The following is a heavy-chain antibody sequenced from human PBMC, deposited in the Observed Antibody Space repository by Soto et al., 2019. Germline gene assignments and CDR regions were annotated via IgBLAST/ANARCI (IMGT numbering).Heavy chain of an antibody. V-gene: IGHV5-51*01. Sequence: GESLKISCKGSGYDFNSHWIGWVRQMPGQGLEWMGIIYPGDSDTRYNPSFQGRVTISADKSSSTAYLQWSTLEASDTAIYYCARLEATCTTGFTGPYNWFDSWGEGTRVPVSS. D-gene: IGHD3-10*01. J-gene: IGHJ5*01. CDR3: ARLEATCTTGFTGPYNWFDS. CDR1: GYDFNSHW. CDR2: IYPGDSDT.